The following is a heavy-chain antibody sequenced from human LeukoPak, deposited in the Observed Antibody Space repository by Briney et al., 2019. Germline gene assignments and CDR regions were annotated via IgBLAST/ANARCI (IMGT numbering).Heavy chain of an antibody. V-gene: IGHV4-30-2*01. D-gene: IGHD2-8*02. Sequence: PSETLSLTCAVSGGSISSGGYSWSWIRQPPGKGLEWIGYIYHSGSTYYNPSLKSRVTISVDTSKNQFSLKLSSVTAADTAVYYCARGVYWFFDYWGQGTLVTVSS. CDR1: GGSISSGGYS. CDR2: IYHSGST. CDR3: ARGVYWFFDY. J-gene: IGHJ4*02.